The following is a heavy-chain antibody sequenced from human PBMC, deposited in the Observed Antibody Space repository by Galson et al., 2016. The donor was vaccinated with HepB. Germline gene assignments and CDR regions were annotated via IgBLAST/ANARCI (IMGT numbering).Heavy chain of an antibody. CDR2: ILYDGSNE. CDR3: TCPEDY. CDR1: GFTFNSYG. Sequence: SLRLSCAASGFTFNSYGMHWVRRAPGKGLEWVAMILYDGSNEYYADSVRGRFTISRDNSKSTLFLQMNNLTLEDTAVYYCTCPEDYWGQGTLVTVSS. V-gene: IGHV3-30*03. J-gene: IGHJ4*02.